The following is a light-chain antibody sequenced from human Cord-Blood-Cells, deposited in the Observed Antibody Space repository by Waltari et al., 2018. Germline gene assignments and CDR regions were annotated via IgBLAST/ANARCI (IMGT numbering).Light chain of an antibody. Sequence: IQMTQSPSSLSASXGDRXTXTCRARQSISSYLNWYQQKPGKAPKLLIYAASSLQSGVPSRFSGSGSGTDFTLTISSLQPEDFATYYCQQSYXTPQVTFX. CDR2: AAS. CDR3: QQSYXTPQVT. J-gene: IGKJ4*01. CDR1: QSISSY. V-gene: IGKV1-39*01.